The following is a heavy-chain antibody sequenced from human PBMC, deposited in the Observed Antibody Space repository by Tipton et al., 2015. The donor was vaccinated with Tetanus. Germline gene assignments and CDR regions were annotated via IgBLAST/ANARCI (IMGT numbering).Heavy chain of an antibody. CDR1: GHNSRSYW. V-gene: IGHV5-51*01. CDR2: VDPRDSGA. Sequence: VQLVQSGAEMKKPGQSLKISCEVSGHNSRSYWISWVRQMPGKGLEWMGIVDPRDSGATYGPSFQGQVTISTDKSISTAYVQWTSLQASDTAIYYCARRRSAVLGGSYHWYFDLWGRGTLVTVSS. J-gene: IGHJ2*01. D-gene: IGHD2-15*01. CDR3: ARRRSAVLGGSYHWYFDL.